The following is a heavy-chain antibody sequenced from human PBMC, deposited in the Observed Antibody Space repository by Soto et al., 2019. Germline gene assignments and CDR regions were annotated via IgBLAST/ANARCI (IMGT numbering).Heavy chain of an antibody. J-gene: IGHJ4*02. CDR1: GGTFSSYA. Sequence: SVKVSCKASGGTFSSYAISWVRQAPGQGLEWMGGIIPIFGTANYAQKFQGRVTITADESTSTAYMELSSLRSEDTAVYYFASEADYYDSRGYWPDYWGKGTLGTVSS. CDR2: IIPIFGTA. CDR3: ASEADYYDSRGYWPDY. D-gene: IGHD3-22*01. V-gene: IGHV1-69*13.